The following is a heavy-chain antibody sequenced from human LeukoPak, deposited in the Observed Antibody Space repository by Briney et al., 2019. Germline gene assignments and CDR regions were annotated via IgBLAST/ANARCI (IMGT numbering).Heavy chain of an antibody. CDR2: IRYGGSNK. D-gene: IGHD3-3*01. CDR1: GFTFSSYG. J-gene: IGHJ4*02. CDR3: AKDRDGFWSGYYITDY. V-gene: IGHV3-30*02. Sequence: GGSLRLSCAASGFTFSSYGMHWVRQAPGKGLEWVAFIRYGGSNKYYADSVKGRFTISRDNSKNTLYLQMNSLRAEDTAVYYCAKDRDGFWSGYYITDYWGQGTLVTVSS.